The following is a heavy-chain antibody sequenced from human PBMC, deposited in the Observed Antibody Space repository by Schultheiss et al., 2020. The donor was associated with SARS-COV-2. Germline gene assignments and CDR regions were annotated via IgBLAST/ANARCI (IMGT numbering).Heavy chain of an antibody. CDR2: ISAYNGNT. CDR3: ARSAYCSGGSCYSVGSFDY. Sequence: ASVKVSCKASGYTFTSYGISWVRQAPGQGLEWMGWISAYNGNTNYAQKFQGRVTITADESTSTAYMELSSLRSEDTAVYYCARSAYCSGGSCYSVGSFDYWGQGTLVTVSS. J-gene: IGHJ4*02. CDR1: GYTFTSYG. V-gene: IGHV1-18*01. D-gene: IGHD2-15*01.